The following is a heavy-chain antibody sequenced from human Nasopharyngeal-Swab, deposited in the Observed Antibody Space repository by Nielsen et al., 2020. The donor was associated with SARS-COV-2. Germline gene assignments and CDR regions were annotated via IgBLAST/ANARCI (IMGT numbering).Heavy chain of an antibody. D-gene: IGHD4-17*01. CDR1: GFTVSSNY. CDR3: ATRKYMTTVTMYYYYGMDV. V-gene: IGHV3-53*01. Sequence: GESLKISCAASGFTVSSNYMSWVRQAPGKGPEWVSVIYSGGSTYYADSVKGRFTISRDNSKNTLYLQMNSLRAEDTAVYYCATRKYMTTVTMYYYYGMDVWGQGTTVTVSS. J-gene: IGHJ6*02. CDR2: IYSGGST.